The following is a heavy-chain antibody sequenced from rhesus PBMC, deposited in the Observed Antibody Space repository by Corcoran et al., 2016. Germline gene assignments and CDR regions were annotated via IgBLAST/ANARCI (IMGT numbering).Heavy chain of an antibody. J-gene: IGHJ5-1*01. Sequence: QVQLQESGPGLVKPSETLSLTCVVSGDSLSNHWWSWIRQSPEKGLEWIGERDGNDGRTTLNVVLTSRVTSSRDAAKNLFSLALDSVTAADTAMYFCARYYRSDRSSYHYRFDVWGPGVLVTVSS. CDR2: RDGNDGRT. V-gene: IGHV4-80*01. D-gene: IGHD2-27*01. CDR1: GDSLSNHW. CDR3: ARYYRSDRSSYHYRFDV.